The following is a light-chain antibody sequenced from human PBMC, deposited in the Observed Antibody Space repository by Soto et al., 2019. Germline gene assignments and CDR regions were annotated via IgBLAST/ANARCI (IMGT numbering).Light chain of an antibody. Sequence: QSALTQPRSVSVSPGQSGTMSCTGTSSDVGGYNSVSGYQQHPGKAPKVLIYDVSKRPSGVPDRFSGSKSGNTASLTISGLQAEDEADYYCCSDPGSPYVFGTGTTLTVL. CDR1: SSDVGGYNS. CDR3: CSDPGSPYV. J-gene: IGLJ1*01. CDR2: DVS. V-gene: IGLV2-11*01.